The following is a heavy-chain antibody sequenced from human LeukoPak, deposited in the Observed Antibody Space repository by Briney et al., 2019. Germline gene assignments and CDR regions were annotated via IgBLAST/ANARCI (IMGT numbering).Heavy chain of an antibody. CDR1: GFTFSSYG. J-gene: IGHJ4*02. D-gene: IGHD6-6*01. V-gene: IGHV3-33*01. Sequence: GGSLRLSCAASGFTFSSYGMHWVRQAPGKGLEWVAVIWYDGSNKYYADSVKGRFTISRDNSKNTLYLQMNSLRAEDTAVYYCAREYSSSSGRSFDYWGQGTLVTVSS. CDR3: AREYSSSSGRSFDY. CDR2: IWYDGSNK.